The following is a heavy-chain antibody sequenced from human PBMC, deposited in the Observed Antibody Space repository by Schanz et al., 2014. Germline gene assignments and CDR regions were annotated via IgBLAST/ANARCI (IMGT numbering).Heavy chain of an antibody. CDR1: GFTFSSYV. D-gene: IGHD3-22*01. CDR2: IRYDGSSK. CDR3: AKEDRNHNSDYVY. Sequence: VQVVESGGGFVQPGGSLRLSCAASGFTFSSYVMNWVRQAPGRGLEWVAFIRYDGSSKYYADSVRGRFTISRDDSKNTLYLQMNSLRPEDTAVYYCAKEDRNHNSDYVYWGQGTLLIVSS. V-gene: IGHV3-30*02. J-gene: IGHJ4*02.